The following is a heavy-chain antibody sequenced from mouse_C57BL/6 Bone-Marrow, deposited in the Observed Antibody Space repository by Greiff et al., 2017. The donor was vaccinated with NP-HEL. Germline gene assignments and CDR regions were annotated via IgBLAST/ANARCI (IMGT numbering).Heavy chain of an antibody. Sequence: VQLQQPGAELVRPGTSVKLSCKASGYTFTSYWMHWVKQRPGQGLEWIGVIDPSDSYTNYNQKFKGKATLTVDTSSITAYMQLSSLTSEDAAVYYCARRSANWVYAMDYWGQGTAVTVSS. V-gene: IGHV1-59*01. D-gene: IGHD4-1*01. J-gene: IGHJ4*01. CDR3: ARRSANWVYAMDY. CDR1: GYTFTSYW. CDR2: IDPSDSYT.